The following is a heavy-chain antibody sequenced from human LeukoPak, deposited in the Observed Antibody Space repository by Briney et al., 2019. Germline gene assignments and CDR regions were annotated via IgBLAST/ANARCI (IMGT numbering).Heavy chain of an antibody. D-gene: IGHD3-10*01. CDR2: ISAYNGNT. V-gene: IGHV1-18*01. J-gene: IGHJ6*02. CDR1: GYTFTSYG. CDR3: ARHGSGSYAHGMDV. Sequence: ASVKVSCTASGYTFTSYGISWVRQAPGQGLEWMGWISAYNGNTNYAQKLQGRVTMTTDTSTSTAYMELRSLRSDDTAAYYCARHGSGSYAHGMDVWGQGTTVTVSS.